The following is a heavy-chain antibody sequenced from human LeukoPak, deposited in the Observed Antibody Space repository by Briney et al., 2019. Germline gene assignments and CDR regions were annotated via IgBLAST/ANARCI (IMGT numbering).Heavy chain of an antibody. Sequence: SETLSLTCTVFGDSVTGYYLNWVRQPPGKGLEWIGHIYKIGTTNYNPSLKSRLTISADTSKNQFSLKLRSVTAADTTVYYCVIGVGWQPDYWGQGALVTVSS. J-gene: IGHJ4*02. CDR1: GDSVTGYY. CDR3: VIGVGWQPDY. CDR2: IYKIGTT. V-gene: IGHV4-59*02. D-gene: IGHD2-15*01.